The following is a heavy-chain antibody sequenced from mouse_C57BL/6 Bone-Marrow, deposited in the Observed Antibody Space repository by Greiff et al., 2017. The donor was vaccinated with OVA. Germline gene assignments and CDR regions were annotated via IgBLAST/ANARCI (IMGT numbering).Heavy chain of an antibody. Sequence: QVQLKQSGAELAKPGASVKLSCKASGYTFTSYWMHWVKQRPGQGLEWIGYINPSSGYTKYNQKFKDKATLTADKSSSTAYMQLSSLTYEDSAVYYCAREGQLRLGAMDYWGQGTSVTVSS. J-gene: IGHJ4*01. CDR1: GYTFTSYW. D-gene: IGHD3-2*02. CDR2: INPSSGYT. V-gene: IGHV1-7*01. CDR3: AREGQLRLGAMDY.